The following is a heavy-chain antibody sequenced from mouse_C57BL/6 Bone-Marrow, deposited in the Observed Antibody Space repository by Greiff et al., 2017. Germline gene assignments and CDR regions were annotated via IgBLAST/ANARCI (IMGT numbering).Heavy chain of an antibody. Sequence: QVHVKQPGAELVKPGASVKMSCKASGYTFTSYWITWVKQRPGQGLEWIGDIYPGSGSTNYNEKFKSKATLTVDTSSSTAYMQLSSLTSEDSAVYYCYYSNYGLTFYCDYWGQGTTLTVAS. J-gene: IGHJ2*01. CDR1: GYTFTSYW. V-gene: IGHV1-55*01. CDR2: IYPGSGST. D-gene: IGHD2-5*01. CDR3: YYSNYGLTFYCDY.